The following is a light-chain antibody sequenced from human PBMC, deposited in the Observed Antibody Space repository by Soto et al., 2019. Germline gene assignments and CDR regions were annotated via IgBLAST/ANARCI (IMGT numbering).Light chain of an antibody. CDR1: QSVSSSY. J-gene: IGKJ1*01. V-gene: IGKV3D-20*02. CDR2: DTS. Sequence: EIVLTQSPGTLSLSPGERATLSCRASQSVSSSYLAWYQQKPGQAPRLLIYDTSNRATGIPARFSGSGSGTDFTLTISSLEPEDVAVYYCQQRSNWPRTFGQGTKVDIK. CDR3: QQRSNWPRT.